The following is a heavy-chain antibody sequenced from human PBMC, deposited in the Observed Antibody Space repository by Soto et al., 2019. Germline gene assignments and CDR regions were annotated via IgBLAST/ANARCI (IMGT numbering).Heavy chain of an antibody. CDR3: AGNSGTYSFDY. Sequence: QVQLQESGPGRVKPSGTLSLTCAVSGGFISGSNWWSWVRQPPGKGLEWIGEIYHSGITNYNPSLKSRVTLSVDKSKNQFSLNLSSVTASDTAVYYCAGNSGTYSFDYWGQGTLVTVSS. CDR1: GGFISGSNW. CDR2: IYHSGIT. J-gene: IGHJ4*02. D-gene: IGHD1-26*01. V-gene: IGHV4-4*02.